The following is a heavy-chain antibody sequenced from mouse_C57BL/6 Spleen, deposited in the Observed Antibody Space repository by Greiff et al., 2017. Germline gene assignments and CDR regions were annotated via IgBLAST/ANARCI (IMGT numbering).Heavy chain of an antibody. CDR1: GYTFTSYG. V-gene: IGHV1-81*01. J-gene: IGHJ4*01. D-gene: IGHD2-5*01. Sequence: VQLQESGAELARPGASVKLSCKASGYTFTSYGISWVKQRTGQGLEWIGEIYPRSGNPYYNEKFKGKATLTAYKSSSTAYMVLRSLTSEDSAVYFCTIPLYSNYAMDYWGQGTSVTVSS. CDR3: TIPLYSNYAMDY. CDR2: IYPRSGNP.